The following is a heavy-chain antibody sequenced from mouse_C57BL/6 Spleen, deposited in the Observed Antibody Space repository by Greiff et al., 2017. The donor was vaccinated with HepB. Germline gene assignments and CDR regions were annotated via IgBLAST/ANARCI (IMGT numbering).Heavy chain of an antibody. V-gene: IGHV5-4*01. CDR3: ARDGGTTVVAFDY. D-gene: IGHD1-1*01. CDR2: ISDGGSYT. CDR1: GFTFSSYA. J-gene: IGHJ2*01. Sequence: VQRVESGGGLVKPGGSLKLSCAASGFTFSSYAMSWVRQTPEKRLEWVATISDGGSYTYYPDNVKGRFTISRDNAKNNLYLQMSHLKSEDTAMYYCARDGGTTVVAFDYWGQGTTLTVSS.